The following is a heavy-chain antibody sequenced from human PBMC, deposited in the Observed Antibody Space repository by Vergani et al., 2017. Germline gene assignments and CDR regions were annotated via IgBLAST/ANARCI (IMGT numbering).Heavy chain of an antibody. Sequence: QVQLQESGPGLVKPSETLSLTCTVSGGSISSYYWSWIRQPPGKGLEWIGYIYYSGSTNYNPSLKSRVTISVDTSKNHFSLKLSSVTAADTAVYYCARVRYDFWSGYKDRFYFDYWGQGTLVSVSS. CDR2: IYYSGST. D-gene: IGHD3-3*01. CDR3: ARVRYDFWSGYKDRFYFDY. V-gene: IGHV4-59*01. CDR1: GGSISSYY. J-gene: IGHJ4*02.